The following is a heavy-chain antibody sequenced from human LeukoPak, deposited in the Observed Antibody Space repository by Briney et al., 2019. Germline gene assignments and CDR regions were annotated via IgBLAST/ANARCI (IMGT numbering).Heavy chain of an antibody. CDR2: TSSSGSTI. Sequence: PGGALRLSCAASGFTFSDYYMSWICQAPGKGLEWVSYTSSSGSTIYYADSVKGRFTISRDNAKNSLYLQMNSLRAEDTAVYYCARYSYDFWSGPTYYYYGMDVWGQGTTVTVSS. J-gene: IGHJ6*02. V-gene: IGHV3-11*01. D-gene: IGHD3-3*01. CDR3: ARYSYDFWSGPTYYYYGMDV. CDR1: GFTFSDYY.